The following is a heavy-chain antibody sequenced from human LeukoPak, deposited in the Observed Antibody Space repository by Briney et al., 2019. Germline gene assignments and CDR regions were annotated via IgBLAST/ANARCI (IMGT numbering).Heavy chain of an antibody. D-gene: IGHD3-10*01. Sequence: GGSLRLSCEASGFAFSSYWASWVRQAPGKGLEWVSAISGSGGSTYYADSVKGRFTISRDNSKNTLYLQMNSLRAEDTAVYYCAKCFGLWFGELFSFDYWGQGTLVTVSS. V-gene: IGHV3-23*01. CDR3: AKCFGLWFGELFSFDY. CDR1: GFAFSSYW. CDR2: ISGSGGST. J-gene: IGHJ4*02.